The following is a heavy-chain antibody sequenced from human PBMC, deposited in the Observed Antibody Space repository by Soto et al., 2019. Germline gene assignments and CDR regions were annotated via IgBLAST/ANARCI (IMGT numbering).Heavy chain of an antibody. CDR1: SGSISSTPYY. CDR3: ARDRTQQTIFDF. J-gene: IGHJ4*02. CDR2: IYYSGST. Sequence: SETLSLTCTVSSGSISSTPYYWAWIRQPPGKGLQWIGSIYYSGSTYYNPSLKSRVTISVDTSKSQFSLQVRSVTAADTAMYYCARDRTQQTIFDFWGQGTLVTSPQ. V-gene: IGHV4-39*02.